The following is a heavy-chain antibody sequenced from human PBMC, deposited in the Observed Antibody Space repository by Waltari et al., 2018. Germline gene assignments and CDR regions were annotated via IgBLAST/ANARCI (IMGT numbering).Heavy chain of an antibody. CDR1: GGSISSGHYY. J-gene: IGHJ3*02. Sequence: QVQLQESGPGLVKPSQTLSLTCTVSGGSISSGHYYWSGIRQPPGKALGWIGYIYYPGSSYYNPSLKSRVIISVDMSKSQFSLKVSSVTAADTALYYCVRSGYIYGANAFDIWGQGTMVTVSS. V-gene: IGHV4-30-4*08. D-gene: IGHD5-12*01. CDR2: IYYPGSS. CDR3: VRSGYIYGANAFDI.